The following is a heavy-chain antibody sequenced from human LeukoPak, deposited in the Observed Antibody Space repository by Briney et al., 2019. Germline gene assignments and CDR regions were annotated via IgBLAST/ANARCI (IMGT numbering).Heavy chain of an antibody. Sequence: PGGSLRLSCAASGFTFASYAMNWVRQAPGKGLEWVSVIVGNGASTYYTDSVKGRFTISRDNSKNMLYLQMDSLRAEDTAVYYCVKKTVLTSSPSNYFDYWGQGTLVTVSS. CDR1: GFTFASYA. CDR3: VKKTVLTSSPSNYFDY. J-gene: IGHJ4*02. D-gene: IGHD6-6*01. CDR2: IVGNGAST. V-gene: IGHV3-23*01.